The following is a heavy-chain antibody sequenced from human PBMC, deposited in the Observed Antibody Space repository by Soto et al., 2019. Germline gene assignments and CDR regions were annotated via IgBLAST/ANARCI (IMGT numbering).Heavy chain of an antibody. CDR1: GGSISSSNW. J-gene: IGHJ6*02. CDR3: ARALKGDFLSRHLGYAMDV. CDR2: IYHSGST. Sequence: SETLSLTCAVYGGSISSSNWWSWVRQPPGXGLEWIGEIYHSGSTNYNPSLKSRVTISVDKSKNQFSLKLSSVTAADTAVYYCARALKGDFLSRHLGYAMDVWGQGTTVTVSS. V-gene: IGHV4-4*02. D-gene: IGHD3-3*01.